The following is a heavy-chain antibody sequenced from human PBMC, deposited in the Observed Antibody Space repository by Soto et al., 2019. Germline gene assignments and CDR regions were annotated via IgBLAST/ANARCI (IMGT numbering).Heavy chain of an antibody. CDR3: AAEPMTIVAATGFY. D-gene: IGHD2-21*01. CDR1: GFDFGKTA. J-gene: IGHJ4*01. V-gene: IGHV1-58*01. CDR2: ILVRRGNT. Sequence: SVKVSCKASGFDFGKTAVQWVRQARGQRVEWVGWILVRRGNTHYAEDSQYRVTITRDLSTSTAYMEVRSMRSDDTAVYYCAAEPMTIVAATGFYWGQ.